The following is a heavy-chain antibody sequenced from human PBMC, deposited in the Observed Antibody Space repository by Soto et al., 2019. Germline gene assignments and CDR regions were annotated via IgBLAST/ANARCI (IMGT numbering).Heavy chain of an antibody. V-gene: IGHV1-69*13. D-gene: IGHD3-16*02. Sequence: SVKVSCKASGGTFSSYAISWVRQAPGQGLEWMGGIIPIFGTANYAQKFQGRVTITADESTSTAYMELSSLRSEDTAVYYCARAVSLPPSYQYYYGMDVWGQGTTVTVSS. CDR3: ARAVSLPPSYQYYYGMDV. J-gene: IGHJ6*02. CDR1: GGTFSSYA. CDR2: IIPIFGTA.